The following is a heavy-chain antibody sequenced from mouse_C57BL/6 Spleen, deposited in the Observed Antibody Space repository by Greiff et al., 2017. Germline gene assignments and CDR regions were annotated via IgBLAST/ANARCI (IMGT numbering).Heavy chain of an antibody. D-gene: IGHD2-1*01. CDR1: GFTFTDYY. V-gene: IGHV7-3*01. CDR3: ARIYYGNSHFDY. J-gene: IGHJ2*01. CDR2: IRNKANGYTT. Sequence: DVMLVESGGGLVQPGGSLSLSCAASGFTFTDYYMSWVRQPPGKALEWLGFIRNKANGYTTEYSASVKGRFTISRDNSQSILYLQMNALRAEDSATYYCARIYYGNSHFDYWGQGTTRTVSS.